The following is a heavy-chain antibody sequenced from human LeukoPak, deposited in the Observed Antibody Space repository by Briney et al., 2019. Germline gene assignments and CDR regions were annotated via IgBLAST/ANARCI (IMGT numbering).Heavy chain of an antibody. J-gene: IGHJ4*02. CDR3: ASPHSGYG. Sequence: GGSLRLSCAASEFTFSNSMNWVRQAPGKGLRWVSYITGRGSGIHYAEPVKGRFTISRDNAKNTLYLQMNSLRDEDTAVYYCASPHSGYGWGQGTLFTVSS. V-gene: IGHV3-48*02. CDR2: ITGRGSGI. D-gene: IGHD5-12*01. CDR1: EFTFSNS.